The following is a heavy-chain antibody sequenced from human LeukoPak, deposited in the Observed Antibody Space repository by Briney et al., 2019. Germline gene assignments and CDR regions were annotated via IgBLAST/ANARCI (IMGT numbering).Heavy chain of an antibody. J-gene: IGHJ4*02. D-gene: IGHD3-22*01. V-gene: IGHV3-11*04. Sequence: GGSLRLSCAASGFTFSDYYMSWIRQAPGKGLEWVSYISSSGSTIYYADSVKGRFTISRDNSKNTLYLQMNSLRAEDTAVYYCARDGVRYYDSSGYSPYWGQGTLVTVSS. CDR3: ARDGVRYYDSSGYSPY. CDR1: GFTFSDYY. CDR2: ISSSGSTI.